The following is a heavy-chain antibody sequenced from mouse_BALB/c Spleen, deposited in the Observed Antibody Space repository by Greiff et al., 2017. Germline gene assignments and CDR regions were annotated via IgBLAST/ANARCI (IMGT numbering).Heavy chain of an antibody. J-gene: IGHJ1*01. CDR2: ISSGGST. CDR1: GFTFSSYA. D-gene: IGHD1-1*01. CDR3: ARADYYGSSYDWYFDV. Sequence: EVKLVESGGGLVKPGGSLKLSCAASGFTFSSYAMSWVRQTPEKRLEWVASISSGGSTYYPDSVKGRFTISRDNARNILYLQMSSLRSEDTAMYYCARADYYGSSYDWYFDVWGAGTTVTVSS. V-gene: IGHV5-6-5*01.